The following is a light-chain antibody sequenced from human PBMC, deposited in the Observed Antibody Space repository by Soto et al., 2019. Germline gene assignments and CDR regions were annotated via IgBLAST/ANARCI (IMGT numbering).Light chain of an antibody. CDR3: SSYTSSLSAGV. V-gene: IGLV2-14*01. J-gene: IGLJ3*02. CDR1: SSDVGGYNY. CDR2: EVS. Sequence: QSALTQPASVSGSPGQSITISCTGTSSDVGGYNYVSWYQQHPGKAPKLMIYEVSNRPSGVSNRFSGSKSGNTASLTISGLQAEDEADYYCSSYTSSLSAGVFGGGTKVTVL.